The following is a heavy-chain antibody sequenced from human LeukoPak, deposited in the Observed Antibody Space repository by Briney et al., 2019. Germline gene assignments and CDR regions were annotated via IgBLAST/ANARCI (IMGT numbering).Heavy chain of an antibody. V-gene: IGHV3-21*01. J-gene: IGHJ4*02. CDR2: IRSNSKYI. CDR3: ARDHSVLEWLATDY. CDR1: GFTFSRYS. Sequence: PGGSLRLSCVVSGFTFSRYSMTWVRQAPGKGLEWVSSIRSNSKYIYYADSVKGRFTISRDNAKNSLYLQMNSLRAEDTAVYYCARDHSVLEWLATDYWGQGTLVTVSS. D-gene: IGHD3-3*01.